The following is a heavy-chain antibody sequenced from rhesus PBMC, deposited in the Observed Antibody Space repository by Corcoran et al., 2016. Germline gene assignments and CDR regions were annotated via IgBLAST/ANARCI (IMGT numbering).Heavy chain of an antibody. Sequence: QVQLQESGPGLVKPSETLSLTCAVSGGSISGYYYWSWIRQPPGKRLEWIGIIYGSGGSNYLNPSLMSRVTLSVDTSKIQFSLKLSSVTAADTAVYYCASVPDSGSYYYFDYWGQGVLVTVSS. CDR2: IYGSGGSN. CDR3: ASVPDSGSYYYFDY. V-gene: IGHV4S14*01. J-gene: IGHJ4*01. CDR1: GGSISGYYY. D-gene: IGHD3-16*01.